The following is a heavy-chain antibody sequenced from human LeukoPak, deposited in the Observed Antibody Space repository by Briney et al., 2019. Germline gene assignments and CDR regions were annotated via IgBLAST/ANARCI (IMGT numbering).Heavy chain of an antibody. J-gene: IGHJ4*02. V-gene: IGHV3-11*05. Sequence: GGSLRLSCAASGFTSGDFYMSWIRQAPGKGLEWVSYISSTSAYTNYADSVKGRFTISRDNAKNSLYLQMSSLRVEDTAVYYCARDHYYDTSGYIDYWGQGSLVTVSS. D-gene: IGHD3-22*01. CDR1: GFTSGDFY. CDR3: ARDHYYDTSGYIDY. CDR2: ISSTSAYT.